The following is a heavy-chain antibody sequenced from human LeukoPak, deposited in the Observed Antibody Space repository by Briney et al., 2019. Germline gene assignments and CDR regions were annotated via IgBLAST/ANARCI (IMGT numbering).Heavy chain of an antibody. J-gene: IGHJ4*02. V-gene: IGHV3-74*01. CDR2: INSDGCNT. D-gene: IGHD6-13*01. CDR1: GFTFSGYW. CDR3: ARAGIAAALDY. Sequence: GGSLRLSCAASGFTFSGYWMHWVRQAPGKGLVWVSRINSDGCNTAYADSVKGRFTISKDNAKNTLYLQMNSLRAEDTAVYYCARAGIAAALDYWGQGTLVTVSS.